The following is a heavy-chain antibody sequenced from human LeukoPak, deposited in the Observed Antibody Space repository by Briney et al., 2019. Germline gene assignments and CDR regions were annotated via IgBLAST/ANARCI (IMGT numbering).Heavy chain of an antibody. CDR1: GYSISSGYY. V-gene: IGHV4-38-2*02. D-gene: IGHD1-26*01. CDR3: ARLVGATHFDY. J-gene: IGHJ4*02. Sequence: SETLSLTCTVSGYSISSGYYWGWIRQPPGKGLEWIGSIYHSGSTYYNPSLKSRVTISVDTSKNQFSLKLSSVTAADTAVYYCARLVGATHFDYWGQGTLVTVSS. CDR2: IYHSGST.